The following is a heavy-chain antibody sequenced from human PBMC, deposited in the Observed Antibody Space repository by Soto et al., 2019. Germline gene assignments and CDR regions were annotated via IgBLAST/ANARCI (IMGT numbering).Heavy chain of an antibody. D-gene: IGHD6-13*01. Sequence: SETLSLTCAVYGESFRGSYWSWIRQPPGKGLEWIGEINHSGSTNYNPSLKSRATISVDTSKNQFSLKLSSVTAADTAGYYCARAWVAAAGKTFDYWGQGTLVTVSS. CDR3: ARAWVAAAGKTFDY. V-gene: IGHV4-34*01. CDR1: GESFRGSY. J-gene: IGHJ4*02. CDR2: INHSGST.